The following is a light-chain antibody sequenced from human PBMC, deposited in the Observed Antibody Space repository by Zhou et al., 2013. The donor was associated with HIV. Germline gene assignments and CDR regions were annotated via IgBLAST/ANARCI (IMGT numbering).Light chain of an antibody. CDR1: QGISSY. V-gene: IGKV1-8*01. Sequence: AIRMTQSPSSFSASTGDRVTITCRASQGISSYLAWYQQKPGKAPKLLIYAASSLQGGVPSRFSGSGSGTDFTLTISSLQPEDFATYYCQQSYSTPYTFGQGTKLXIK. CDR3: QQSYSTPYT. J-gene: IGKJ2*01. CDR2: AAS.